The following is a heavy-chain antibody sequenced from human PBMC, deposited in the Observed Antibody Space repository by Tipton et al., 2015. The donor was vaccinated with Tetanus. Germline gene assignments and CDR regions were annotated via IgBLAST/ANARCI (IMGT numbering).Heavy chain of an antibody. J-gene: IGHJ4*01. CDR1: GYTFTTYW. CDR3: ARRGFPSGVYFFDH. D-gene: IGHD3-3*01. Sequence: QLVQSGAEVKKPGESLRISCKASGYTFTTYWINWVRLMPGKGLEWMGTIDPSDSYTKYRPSFQGHVTLSIDKSTDTAYLQWNSLKASDTAIYYCARRGFPSGVYFFDHWGQGTQVTVSS. CDR2: IDPSDSYT. V-gene: IGHV5-10-1*01.